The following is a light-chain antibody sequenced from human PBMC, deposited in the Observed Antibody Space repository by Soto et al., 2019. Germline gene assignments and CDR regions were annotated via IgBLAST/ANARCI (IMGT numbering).Light chain of an antibody. Sequence: VMTQSPATLSLSPGERATLSCRASQSVSSNLAWYQQIPGQAPRLLIYGASSRATGIPDRFSGSGSGTDFTLTISRLEPEDFAVYYCQQYGSSSITFGQGTRLEIK. CDR3: QQYGSSSIT. CDR2: GAS. J-gene: IGKJ5*01. CDR1: QSVSSN. V-gene: IGKV3-20*01.